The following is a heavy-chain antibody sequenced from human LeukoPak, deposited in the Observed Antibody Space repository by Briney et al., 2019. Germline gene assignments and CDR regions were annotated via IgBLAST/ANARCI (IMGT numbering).Heavy chain of an antibody. J-gene: IGHJ2*01. CDR1: GYTFTSYY. Sequence: ASVKVSCKASGYTFTSYYMHWVRQAPGQGLEWMGIINPRGGSTSYAQKFQGRVTMTRDTSTSTVYMELSSLRSEDTAVYYCARDADTAMEAWYFDPWGRGTLVTVSS. D-gene: IGHD5-18*01. V-gene: IGHV1-46*01. CDR3: ARDADTAMEAWYFDP. CDR2: INPRGGST.